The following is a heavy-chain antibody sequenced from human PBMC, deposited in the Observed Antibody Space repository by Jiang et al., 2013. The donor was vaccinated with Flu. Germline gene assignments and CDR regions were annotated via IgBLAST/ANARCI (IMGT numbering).Heavy chain of an antibody. Sequence: GLVKPSGTLSLTCAVSGGSMNNNNVVELGPPTPREGLEWIGEIYHNGGTNYNPSLKSRVSVSVDKSKNQFSLDLRSVTAADTAFYYCTRGTEFYEDGSGSSRHFDSWGQGTLVTVSS. V-gene: IGHV4-4*02. CDR2: IYHNGGT. CDR1: GGSMNNNNV. D-gene: IGHD3-22*01. CDR3: TRGTEFYEDGSGSSRHFDS. J-gene: IGHJ4*02.